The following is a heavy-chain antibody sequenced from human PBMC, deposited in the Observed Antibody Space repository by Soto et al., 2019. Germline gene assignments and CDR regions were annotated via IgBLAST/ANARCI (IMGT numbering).Heavy chain of an antibody. J-gene: IGHJ5*01. CDR3: ARLIGNSWLDS. V-gene: IGHV6-1*01. CDR1: GDSVSSNDAN. Sequence: QVQLQQSGPGLVKPSQTLSLTCAISGDSVSSNDANWDWIRQSPSRGLECLGRTDYRSRWQTDYAISVKSRISINTDTSNNQVSLQLNSVTPDDTAVYYCARLIGNSWLDSCGQGTLVTVSS. CDR2: TDYRSRWQT. D-gene: IGHD3-16*01.